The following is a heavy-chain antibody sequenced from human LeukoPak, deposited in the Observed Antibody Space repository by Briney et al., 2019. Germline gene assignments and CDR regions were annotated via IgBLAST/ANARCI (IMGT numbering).Heavy chain of an antibody. V-gene: IGHV4-59*08. CDR3: ARYSKPTYYFDF. CDR1: GGSISSYY. D-gene: IGHD4-11*01. CDR2: IYYSGST. Sequence: SETLSLTCTVSGGSISSYYWSWIRQPPGKGLEWIGYIYYSGSTNYNPSLKSRVTISVDTSKNQFSLKLSSVTAADTAVYYCARYSKPTYYFDFWGQGTLVTGSS. J-gene: IGHJ4*02.